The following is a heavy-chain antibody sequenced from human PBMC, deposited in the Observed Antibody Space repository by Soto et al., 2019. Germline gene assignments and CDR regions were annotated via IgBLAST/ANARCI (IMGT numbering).Heavy chain of an antibody. D-gene: IGHD5-18*01. CDR3: ANGVGDTAMVPFDY. Sequence: GGSLRLSCAASGFTFSSYGMHWVRQAPGKGLEWVAVISNDGSNKYYADSVKGRFTISRDNSKNTLYLQMNSLRAEDTAVYYCANGVGDTAMVPFDYWGQGTLVTVSS. V-gene: IGHV3-30*18. J-gene: IGHJ4*02. CDR2: ISNDGSNK. CDR1: GFTFSSYG.